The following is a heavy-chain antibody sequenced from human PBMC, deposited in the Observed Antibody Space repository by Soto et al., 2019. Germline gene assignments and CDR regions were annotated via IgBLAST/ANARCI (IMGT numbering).Heavy chain of an antibody. CDR3: ARDRYSGSYYFDY. Sequence: GGSLRLSCAASGFTFSTYSMNWVRQAPGKGLEWVSYISSSTIYYADSVKGRFTISRDNAKNSLYLQMNSLRAEDTAVYYCARDRYSGSYYFDYWGQGTLVTVSS. V-gene: IGHV3-48*01. J-gene: IGHJ4*02. D-gene: IGHD1-26*01. CDR2: ISSSTI. CDR1: GFTFSTYS.